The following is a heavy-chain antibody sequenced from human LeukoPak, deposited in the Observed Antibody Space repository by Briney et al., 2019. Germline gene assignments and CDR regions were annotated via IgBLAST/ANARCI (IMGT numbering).Heavy chain of an antibody. J-gene: IGHJ4*02. V-gene: IGHV4-34*01. D-gene: IGHD3-10*01. CDR3: ARSVREVMFVDY. Sequence: SETLSLTCAVYGGSFSGYYWSWIRQPPGKGLEWIGEINHSGSTNYNPSLKSRVTISVDTSKNQFSLKLSSVTAADTAVYYCARSVREVMFVDYWGQGTLVTVSS. CDR2: INHSGST. CDR1: GGSFSGYY.